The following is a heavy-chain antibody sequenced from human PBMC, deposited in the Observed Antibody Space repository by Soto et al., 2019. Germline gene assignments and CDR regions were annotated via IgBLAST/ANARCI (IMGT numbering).Heavy chain of an antibody. J-gene: IGHJ5*02. Sequence: QVQLVQSGAEVKKPGSSVKVSCKASGGTFTNYAINWVRQAPGQGLEWMGGIIPFSGAVNYAQKFQCRVTITADESTSTVYMALSSLRSENPAVYYCARTTTAYSWFDLWGQGPLVTVSS. D-gene: IGHD4-17*01. CDR1: GGTFTNYA. V-gene: IGHV1-69*01. CDR3: ARTTTAYSWFDL. CDR2: IIPFSGAV.